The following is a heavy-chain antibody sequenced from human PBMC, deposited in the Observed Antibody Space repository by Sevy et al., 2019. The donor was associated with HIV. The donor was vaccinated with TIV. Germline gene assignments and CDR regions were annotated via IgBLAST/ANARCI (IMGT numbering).Heavy chain of an antibody. V-gene: IGHV3-48*02. D-gene: IGHD3-10*01. CDR2: ITSSRNTI. CDR3: ARDRGRGEVALDL. CDR1: GFRFRDYR. Sequence: GGSLRLSCAASGFRFRDYRMNWVRQAPGKGLEWVSYITSSRNTINYADSVKGRFTISRDNGRNSLYLQINSLRHEDTAVYYCARDRGRGEVALDLWGQGTLVTVSS. J-gene: IGHJ5*02.